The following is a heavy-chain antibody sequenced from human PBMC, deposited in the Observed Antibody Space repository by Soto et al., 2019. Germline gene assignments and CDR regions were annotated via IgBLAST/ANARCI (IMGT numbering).Heavy chain of an antibody. D-gene: IGHD5-18*01. J-gene: IGHJ4*02. Sequence: EVQLVESGGGLIPPGGSLRLSCAASGFLVNSAYMTWVRQAPGKGLEWLSMINSDGRTLYAESVKGRFTIYRDNSKNRLDLQMNSLRAEDTAMYYCARSGYSFAWGYWGQGTLVIVTS. CDR1: GFLVNSAY. CDR2: INSDGRT. V-gene: IGHV3-53*01. CDR3: ARSGYSFAWGY.